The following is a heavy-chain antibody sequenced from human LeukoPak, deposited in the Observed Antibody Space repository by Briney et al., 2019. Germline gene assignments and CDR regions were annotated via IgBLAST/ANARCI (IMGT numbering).Heavy chain of an antibody. D-gene: IGHD3-10*01. Sequence: GGSLRLSCAASGFTFTTYSMNWVRQAPGKGLEWVSSISSSSGYIYYADSVKGRFTISRDDAKNSLYLQMNSLSAEDTAVYYCASAAVYSGTLYYFDYWGQGTLVTVSS. CDR3: ASAAVYSGTLYYFDY. CDR2: ISSSSGYI. J-gene: IGHJ4*02. V-gene: IGHV3-21*01. CDR1: GFTFTTYS.